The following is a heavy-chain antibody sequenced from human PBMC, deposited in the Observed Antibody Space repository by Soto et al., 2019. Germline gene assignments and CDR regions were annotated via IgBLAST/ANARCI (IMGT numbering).Heavy chain of an antibody. D-gene: IGHD1-1*01. CDR1: GGSISSYY. CDR2: FFYSGSA. V-gene: IGHV4-59*01. J-gene: IGHJ4*02. Sequence: QVQLQESGPGLVKPSETLSLTCTVSGGSISSYYWSWIRQPPGKGLEWIGYFFYSGSANYNPSLKCRVAISVDTYKNQFSLKLNSVTAADTAVYYSARGGYPTIDYWGQGPQVTVSS. CDR3: ARGGYPTIDY.